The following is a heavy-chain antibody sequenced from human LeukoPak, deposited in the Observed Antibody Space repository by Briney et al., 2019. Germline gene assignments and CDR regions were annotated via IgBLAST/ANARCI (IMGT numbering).Heavy chain of an antibody. CDR1: TLKASSIY. CDR2: IYFDGST. D-gene: IGHD1-14*01. V-gene: IGHV3-53*01. J-gene: IGHJ4*02. CDR3: VKSSEDY. Sequence: GGSLTPSCALSTLKASSIYLTWVNHAHGKGREWVSAIYFDGSTYHADSVKGRFTISRDNSKNTVYLQMNSLRAEDTAVYYCVKSSEDYWGQGTLVTVSS.